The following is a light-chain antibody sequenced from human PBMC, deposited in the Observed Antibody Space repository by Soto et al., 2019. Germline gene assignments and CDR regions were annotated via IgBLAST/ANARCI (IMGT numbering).Light chain of an antibody. V-gene: IGKV3-15*01. J-gene: IGKJ2*01. CDR1: QSVSSN. Sequence: EIVMTQSPATLSVSPGDRATLSCRASQSVSSNLAWYQQKPGQAPRLLMYGASTRVIGIPVRFSGSGSGTEFTLTISSLQPEDVAVYYCQQYYDWPLYTFGQGTKLEIK. CDR2: GAS. CDR3: QQYYDWPLYT.